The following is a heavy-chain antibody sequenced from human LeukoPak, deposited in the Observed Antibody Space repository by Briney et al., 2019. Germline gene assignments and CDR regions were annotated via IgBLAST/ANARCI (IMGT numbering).Heavy chain of an antibody. CDR3: ARRGQAGYLY. J-gene: IGHJ4*02. CDR1: GGSISSYY. D-gene: IGHD3-16*02. V-gene: IGHV4-34*01. Sequence: SETLSLTCTVSGGSISSYYWSWIRQPPGKGLEWIGEINHSGSTNYNPSLKSRVTISVDTSKNQFSLNLYFVTAADTAVYYCARRGQAGYLYWGQGTLVTVSS. CDR2: INHSGST.